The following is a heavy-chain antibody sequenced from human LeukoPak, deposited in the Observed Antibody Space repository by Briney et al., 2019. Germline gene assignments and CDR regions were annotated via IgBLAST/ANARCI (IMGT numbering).Heavy chain of an antibody. CDR2: IYYSGST. V-gene: IGHV4-59*01. Sequence: SETLSLTCTVSGGSISSYYWSWIRQPPGKGLEWIGYIYYSGSTNYNPSLKSRVTISVDTSKNQFSLKLSSVTAADTAVYYCARERAVAGRVFDYWGQGTLVTVSS. J-gene: IGHJ4*02. D-gene: IGHD6-19*01. CDR1: GGSISSYY. CDR3: ARERAVAGRVFDY.